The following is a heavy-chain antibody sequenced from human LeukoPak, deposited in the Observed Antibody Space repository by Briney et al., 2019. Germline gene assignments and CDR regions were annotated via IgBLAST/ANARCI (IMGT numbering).Heavy chain of an antibody. CDR3: ARVGNDDWYFAL. V-gene: IGHV3-23*01. CDR1: GFNFNNFA. D-gene: IGHD2-8*01. CDR2: MTGPADTT. Sequence: GGSLRLSCAASGFNFNNFAMSWVRQAPGKGPEWLSAMTGPADTTYYAESVKGRFTISRDNAKSSLHLQMNSLRAEDTAVYYCARVGNDDWYFALWGRGTLVTVSS. J-gene: IGHJ2*01.